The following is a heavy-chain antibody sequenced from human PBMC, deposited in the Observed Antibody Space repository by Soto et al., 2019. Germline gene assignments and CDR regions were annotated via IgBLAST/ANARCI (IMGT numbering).Heavy chain of an antibody. Sequence: QEQLVQSGAEVKKPGASAKVSCKTSGYTFTDYDINWVRQATGQGLEWIGWMNPNSGETGYAQKFQGRVTMTRSTSLSTAYLELSSLRSEDTAVYYCARVAVAARPRWYNWFDPWGQGTLVTVSS. CDR2: MNPNSGET. J-gene: IGHJ5*02. CDR1: GYTFTDYD. D-gene: IGHD2-15*01. CDR3: ARVAVAARPRWYNWFDP. V-gene: IGHV1-8*01.